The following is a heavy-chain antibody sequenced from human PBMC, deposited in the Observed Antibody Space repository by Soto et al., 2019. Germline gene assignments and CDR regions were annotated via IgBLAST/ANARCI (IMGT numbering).Heavy chain of an antibody. CDR1: GVSVSSANYY. J-gene: IGHJ2*01. V-gene: IGHV4-31*03. Sequence: QVQLQESGPGLVKPSQTLSPTCTVSGVSVSSANYYWSWIRQHPGRGLEWIGYIYYSGSSYYNPALKSRGTISVDTYKNQFSLKLNSVTAADTAVYYCARAYDSGGYSYWYFDLWGRGTLVTVSS. CDR3: ARAYDSGGYSYWYFDL. CDR2: IYYSGSS. D-gene: IGHD3-22*01.